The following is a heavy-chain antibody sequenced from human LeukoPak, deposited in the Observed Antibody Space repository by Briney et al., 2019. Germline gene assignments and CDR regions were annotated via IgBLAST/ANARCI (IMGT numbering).Heavy chain of an antibody. CDR3: ASHYYDFWGGYPHHFDY. D-gene: IGHD3-3*01. J-gene: IGHJ4*02. CDR2: IYHSGST. V-gene: IGHV4-38-2*01. CDR1: GYSISSGYY. Sequence: PSETLSLTCAVSGYSISSGYYWGWIRQPPGKGLEWIGSIYHSGSTYYNPSLKSRVTISVDTSKNQFSLKLSSVTAADTAVYYCASHYYDFWGGYPHHFDYWGQGTLVTVSS.